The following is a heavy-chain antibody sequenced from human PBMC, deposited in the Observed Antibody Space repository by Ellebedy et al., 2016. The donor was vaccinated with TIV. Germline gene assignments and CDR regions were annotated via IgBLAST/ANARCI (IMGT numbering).Heavy chain of an antibody. CDR2: IVSNGDST. CDR1: GFTFSSYA. V-gene: IGHV3-64D*06. Sequence: GESLKISCSASGFTFSSYAMHWVRQAPGKGLEYISAIVSNGDSTYYANSVKGRFTIYRDNSKNTLYLQMSSLRPEDTAVYYCVKAWGDWGQGTLVTVSS. CDR3: VKAWGD. D-gene: IGHD3-16*01. J-gene: IGHJ4*02.